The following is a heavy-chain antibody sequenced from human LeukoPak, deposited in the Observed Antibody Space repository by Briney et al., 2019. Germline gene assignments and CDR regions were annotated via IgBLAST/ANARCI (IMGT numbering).Heavy chain of an antibody. CDR1: GGSISGYS. CDR2: FHNSRTT. CDR3: ARGHLGLAP. V-gene: IGHV4-59*01. D-gene: IGHD3-10*01. J-gene: IGHJ5*02. Sequence: SETLSLTCTVSGGSISGYSWTWIRQPPGQGLEWIGYFHNSRTTIYNPSLTGRVIISVDTAMDQISLKLNSVTAADTAVYYCARGHLGLAPWGQGTLVTVSS.